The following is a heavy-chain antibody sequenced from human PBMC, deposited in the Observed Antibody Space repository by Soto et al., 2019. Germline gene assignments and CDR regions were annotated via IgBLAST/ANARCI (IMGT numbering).Heavy chain of an antibody. V-gene: IGHV3-30-3*01. Sequence: QVQLVESGGGVVQPGRSLRLSCAASGFTFSSYAMHWVRQAPGKGLEWVAVISYDGSNKYYADSVKGRFTISRDNSKNTLYLQMNSLRAEDTAVYYCARERYSGYDYPGRYYYYGMDVWGQGTTVTVSS. J-gene: IGHJ6*02. D-gene: IGHD5-12*01. CDR3: ARERYSGYDYPGRYYYYGMDV. CDR2: ISYDGSNK. CDR1: GFTFSSYA.